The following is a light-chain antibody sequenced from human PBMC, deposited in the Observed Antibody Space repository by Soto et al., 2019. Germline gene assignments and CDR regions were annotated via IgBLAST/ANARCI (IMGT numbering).Light chain of an antibody. CDR3: QQYNDASPT. CDR2: KAS. J-gene: IGKJ2*01. Sequence: DLQMTQSPSTLSASVGDSVTITCRASQSISSWLAWYQQKPGKVPKLLIYKASSLESEVPSRFSGRGSGTEFTLTISSLQPDDFATYYCQQYNDASPTFGQGTKLETK. V-gene: IGKV1-5*03. CDR1: QSISSW.